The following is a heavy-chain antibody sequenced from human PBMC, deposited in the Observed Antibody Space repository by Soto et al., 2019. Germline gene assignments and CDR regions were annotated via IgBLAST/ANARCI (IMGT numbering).Heavy chain of an antibody. Sequence: QLQLQESGSGLVKPSQTLSLTCAVSGGSISSGGYSWSWIRQPPGKGLEWIGYIYHSGSTYYNPSIKKRATISVHMAKNHFSLKLSSVAAADTADYSCAGVPGPWGQGTLVTVSS. CDR3: AGVPGP. V-gene: IGHV4-30-2*01. CDR2: IYHSGST. CDR1: GGSISSGGYS. J-gene: IGHJ5*02.